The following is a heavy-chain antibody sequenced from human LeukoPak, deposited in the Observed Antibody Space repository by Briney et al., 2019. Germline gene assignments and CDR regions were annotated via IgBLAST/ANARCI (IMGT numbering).Heavy chain of an antibody. CDR1: GDSVSSNSAA. V-gene: IGHV6-1*01. Sequence: SQTLSLTCAISGDSVSSNSAAWNWIRQSPSRGLEWLGRTYYRSKWYNDYAVSVKSRITINPDTSKNQFSLQLNSVTPEDTAVYYCARGGPGYYDSSGYSFLYYWGQGTLVTVSS. CDR3: ARGGPGYYDSSGYSFLYY. D-gene: IGHD3-22*01. J-gene: IGHJ4*02. CDR2: TYYRSKWYN.